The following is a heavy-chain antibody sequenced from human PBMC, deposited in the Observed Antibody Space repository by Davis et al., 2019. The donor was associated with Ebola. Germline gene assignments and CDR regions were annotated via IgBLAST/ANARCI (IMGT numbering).Heavy chain of an antibody. CDR3: ARTPNGNYLVGSFAFDI. J-gene: IGHJ3*02. Sequence: GESLKISCKGSGYSFTSYWISWVRQMPGKGLEWMGRIDPSDSYTNYSPSFQGHVTISADKSISTAYLQWSSLKASDTAMYYCARTPNGNYLVGSFAFDIWGRGTMVTVSS. CDR1: GYSFTSYW. V-gene: IGHV5-10-1*01. D-gene: IGHD1-7*01. CDR2: IDPSDSYT.